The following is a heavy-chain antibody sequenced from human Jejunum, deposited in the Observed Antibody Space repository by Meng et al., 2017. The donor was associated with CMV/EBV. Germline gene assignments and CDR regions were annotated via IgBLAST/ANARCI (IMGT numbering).Heavy chain of an antibody. CDR2: INPSRGNT. CDR1: GYTFTSYY. Sequence: CKASGYTFTSYYFHWVRQAPRQGLGWMGMINPSRGNTINAQRFQGRVIMTRDTSTSTVYMELSSLSSDDAAVYYCARGTYGSYFDYWGQGTLVTVSS. J-gene: IGHJ4*02. V-gene: IGHV1-46*01. CDR3: ARGTYGSYFDY. D-gene: IGHD3-22*01.